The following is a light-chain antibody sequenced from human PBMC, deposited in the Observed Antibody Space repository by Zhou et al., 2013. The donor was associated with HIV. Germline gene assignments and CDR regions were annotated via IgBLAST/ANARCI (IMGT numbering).Light chain of an antibody. J-gene: IGKJ1*01. CDR3: HQFDSFPWS. CDR1: QDIRTW. V-gene: IGKV1-5*03. CDR2: KAS. Sequence: DIQMTQSPSPCLRSVGDRVTITCRASQDIRTWVAWYQQKPGKVPKLLIYKASSLESGVPSRFSGSGFGTEFTLTISNLQPGDFATYYCHQFDSFPWSFGQGTKVE.